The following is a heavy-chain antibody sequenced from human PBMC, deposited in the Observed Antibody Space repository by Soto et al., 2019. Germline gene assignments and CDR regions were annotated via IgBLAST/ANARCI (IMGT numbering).Heavy chain of an antibody. D-gene: IGHD3-10*01. J-gene: IGHJ5*02. V-gene: IGHV4-59*01. CDR3: ARERITMVRGVIIKNWFDP. CDR1: GGSISSYY. CDR2: IYYSGST. Sequence: PSETLSLTCTVSGGSISSYYWSWIRQPPGKGLEWIGYIYYSGSTNYNPSLKSRVTISVDTSKNQFSLKLSSVTAADTAVYYCARERITMVRGVIIKNWFDPWGQGTLVTVSS.